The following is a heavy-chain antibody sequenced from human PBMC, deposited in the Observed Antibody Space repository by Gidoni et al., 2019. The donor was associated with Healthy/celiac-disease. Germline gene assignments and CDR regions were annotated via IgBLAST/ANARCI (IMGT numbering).Heavy chain of an antibody. CDR1: GFTVSSNY. J-gene: IGHJ4*02. Sequence: EVQLVESGGGLVQHGGSLRLSCAASGFTVSSNYMSWGRQAPGKWLAWVSVIDSGGSTDYADSVKGRFTISRDNSKNTLYLQMNSLRAEDTAVYYCARDKSGWHFDYWGQGTLVTVSS. CDR3: ARDKSGWHFDY. CDR2: IDSGGST. V-gene: IGHV3-66*01. D-gene: IGHD6-19*01.